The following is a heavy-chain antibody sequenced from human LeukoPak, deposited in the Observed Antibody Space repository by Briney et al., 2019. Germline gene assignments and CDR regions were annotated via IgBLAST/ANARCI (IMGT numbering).Heavy chain of an antibody. V-gene: IGHV4-59*01. D-gene: IGHD1-26*01. Sequence: SETLSLTCTVSGGSISSYYGSWIRQPPGKGLEWIGYIYYSGSTNYNPSLKSRVTISVDTSKSHFSLKLSSVTAADTAVYYCARGGSYYDYWGQGTLVTVSS. CDR1: GGSISSYY. CDR2: IYYSGST. CDR3: ARGGSYYDY. J-gene: IGHJ4*02.